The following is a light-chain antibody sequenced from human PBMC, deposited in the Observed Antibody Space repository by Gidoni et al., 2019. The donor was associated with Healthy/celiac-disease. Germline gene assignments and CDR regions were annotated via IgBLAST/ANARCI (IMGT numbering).Light chain of an antibody. Sequence: AIRMTPSPSSFSASTGDRVTITCRASQGISSYLAWYQQKPGKAPKLLIYAASTLQSGVPSRFSGSGSGTEFTLTISCLQSEDFATYYCQQYYSYPRTFGQGTKLEIK. V-gene: IGKV1-8*01. CDR2: AAS. CDR1: QGISSY. J-gene: IGKJ2*01. CDR3: QQYYSYPRT.